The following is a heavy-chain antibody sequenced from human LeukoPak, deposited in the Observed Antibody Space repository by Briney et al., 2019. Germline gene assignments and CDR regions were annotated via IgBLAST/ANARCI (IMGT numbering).Heavy chain of an antibody. CDR1: GYTFTSYG. J-gene: IGHJ5*02. CDR3: ARRLGYGSGSENWFDP. V-gene: IGHV1-18*01. D-gene: IGHD3-10*01. Sequence: GASVKVSCKASGYTFTSYGISWVRQAPGQGLEWMGWISAYNGNTNYAQELQGRVTMTTDTSTSTAYMELRSLRSDDTAVYYCARRLGYGSGSENWFDPWGQGTLVTVSS. CDR2: ISAYNGNT.